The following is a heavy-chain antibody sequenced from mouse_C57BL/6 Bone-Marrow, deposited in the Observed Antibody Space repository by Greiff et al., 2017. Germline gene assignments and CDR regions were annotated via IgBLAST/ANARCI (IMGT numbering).Heavy chain of an antibody. CDR1: GFTFSNYW. V-gene: IGHV6-3*01. J-gene: IGHJ3*01. D-gene: IGHD2-5*01. CDR3: TVSYSNYVFAY. Sequence: EVKLVESGGGLVQPGGSMKLSCVASGFTFSNYWMTWVRQSPEKGLEWVAQIRLKSDNYSTHYAESVKGRFTISRDDSNNSVYLHMNNLRAEDTGIYYCTVSYSNYVFAYWGQGTLVTVSA. CDR2: IRLKSDNYST.